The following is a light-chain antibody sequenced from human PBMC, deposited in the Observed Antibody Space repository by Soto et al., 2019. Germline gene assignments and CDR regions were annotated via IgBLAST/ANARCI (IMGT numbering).Light chain of an antibody. CDR1: QSVSSTH. V-gene: IGKV3-20*01. CDR2: GAS. Sequence: EIVLAHSPGTLSLSPGERATLSCGASQSVSSTHLAWYQQKPGQAPRLLIYGASSRATGIPDRFSGSGSGTDFTLTVSRLEPEDFAVYYCQHFGSLPLTFGGGTKVDIK. CDR3: QHFGSLPLT. J-gene: IGKJ4*01.